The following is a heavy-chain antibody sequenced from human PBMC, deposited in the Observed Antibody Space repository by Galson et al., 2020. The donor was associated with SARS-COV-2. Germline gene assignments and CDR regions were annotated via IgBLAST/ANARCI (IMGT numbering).Heavy chain of an antibody. Sequence: GESLKISCAASGFTFSSYGMHWVRQAPGKGLEWMSFIWFDGYNKYYAGSVKGRFTVSRDNARSTLYLHMNSLRAEDTAVYYCARGTFTDVLTGRFDQWGQGTLVAVSS. V-gene: IGHV3-33*01. D-gene: IGHD3-9*01. CDR3: ARGTFTDVLTGRFDQ. CDR2: IWFDGYNK. CDR1: GFTFSSYG. J-gene: IGHJ4*02.